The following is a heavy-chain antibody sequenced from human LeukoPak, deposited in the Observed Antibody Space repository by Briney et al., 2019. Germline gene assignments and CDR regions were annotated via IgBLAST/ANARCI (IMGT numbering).Heavy chain of an antibody. D-gene: IGHD1-1*01. CDR2: IYHSGST. Sequence: SETLSLTCAASGYSISSGYYWGWIRQPPGKGLEWIGSIYHSGSTYYNPSLKSRVTISLDSSNNRFSLKLSSVTAADTAVNYCAGERSTNAFEIWGQGTVLTVSS. V-gene: IGHV4-38-2*01. J-gene: IGHJ3*02. CDR3: AGERSTNAFEI. CDR1: GYSISSGYY.